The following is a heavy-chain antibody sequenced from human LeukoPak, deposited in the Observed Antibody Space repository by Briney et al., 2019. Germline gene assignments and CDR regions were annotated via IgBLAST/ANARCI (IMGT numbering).Heavy chain of an antibody. D-gene: IGHD3-22*01. V-gene: IGHV3-7*01. CDR2: IKQDGSEK. Sequence: PGGSLRLSCAASGFTFSSYWMTWVRQAPGKGLEWVANIKQDGSEKNYVDSVKGRFTISRDNAKNSLYPQMNSLRAEDTAVYYCASGMIVVVQDAFDIWGQGTMVTVSS. CDR1: GFTFSSYW. J-gene: IGHJ3*02. CDR3: ASGMIVVVQDAFDI.